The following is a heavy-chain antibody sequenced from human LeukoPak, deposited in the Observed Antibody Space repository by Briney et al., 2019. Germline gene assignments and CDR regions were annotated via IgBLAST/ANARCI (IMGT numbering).Heavy chain of an antibody. Sequence: GGSLRLSCAASGFTFSSYSMNWVRQAPGKGLEWVSSISSSSSYIYYADSVKGRFTISRDNAKNSLYLQMNSLRAKDTAVYYCARENYCSSTSCYRGDAFDIWGQGTMVTVSS. CDR3: ARENYCSSTSCYRGDAFDI. J-gene: IGHJ3*02. CDR2: ISSSSSYI. V-gene: IGHV3-21*01. CDR1: GFTFSSYS. D-gene: IGHD2-2*02.